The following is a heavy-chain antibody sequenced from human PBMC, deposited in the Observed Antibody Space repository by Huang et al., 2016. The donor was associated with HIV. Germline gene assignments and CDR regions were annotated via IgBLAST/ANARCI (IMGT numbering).Heavy chain of an antibody. Sequence: SGYTFSFHDVHWVRQVSGQGLEWMGWANPRSGNTGYERKFQGRVTMTTNTSVTTAYMELRSLTSEDTAVYFCARGPLHRAIMNWGEGFDDGWCTGFDPWGQGTLVIVTS. V-gene: IGHV1-8*01. J-gene: IGHJ5*02. D-gene: IGHD2-8*01. CDR2: ANPRSGNT. CDR1: GYTFSFHD. CDR3: ARGPLHRAIMNWGEGFDDGWCTGFDP.